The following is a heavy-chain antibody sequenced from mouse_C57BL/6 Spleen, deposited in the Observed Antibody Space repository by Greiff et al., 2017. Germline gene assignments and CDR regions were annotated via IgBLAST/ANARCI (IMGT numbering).Heavy chain of an antibody. V-gene: IGHV1-50*01. D-gene: IGHD4-1*01. CDR3: ERKGGTGTDYFDY. CDR1: GYTFTSYW. J-gene: IGHJ2*01. CDR2: IDPSDSYT. Sequence: VQLQQPGAELVKPGASVKLSCKASGYTFTSYWMQWVKQRPGQGLEWIGEIDPSDSYTNYNQKFKGKATLTVDTSSSTAYMQLSSLTSEGSAVYECERKGGTGTDYFDYWGQGTTLTVSS.